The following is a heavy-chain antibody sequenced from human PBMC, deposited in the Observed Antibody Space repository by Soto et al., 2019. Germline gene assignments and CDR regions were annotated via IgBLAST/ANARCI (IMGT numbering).Heavy chain of an antibody. V-gene: IGHV1-69*06. J-gene: IGHJ3*02. Sequence: GASVKVSCKASGGTFSSYAISWVRQAPGQGLEWMGGIIPIFGTANYAQKFQGRVTITADKSTSTAYMELSSLRSEDTAVYYCARDRTSSGWDKDDAFDIWGQGTMVTVSS. D-gene: IGHD6-19*01. CDR1: GGTFSSYA. CDR2: IIPIFGTA. CDR3: ARDRTSSGWDKDDAFDI.